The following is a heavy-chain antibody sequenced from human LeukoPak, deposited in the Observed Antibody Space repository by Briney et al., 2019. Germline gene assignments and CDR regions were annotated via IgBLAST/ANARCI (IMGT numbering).Heavy chain of an antibody. D-gene: IGHD2-15*01. J-gene: IGHJ4*02. V-gene: IGHV3-48*03. Sequence: GGSLRLSCAASGFTFSSYEMNWVRQAPGKGLEWVSYITSSGRTIYYADSVKGRFTISRDNAKNSLYLQMNSPRAEDTAVYYCARHSPSCSGGNCLFDSWGQGTLVTVSS. CDR2: ITSSGRTI. CDR3: ARHSPSCSGGNCLFDS. CDR1: GFTFSSYE.